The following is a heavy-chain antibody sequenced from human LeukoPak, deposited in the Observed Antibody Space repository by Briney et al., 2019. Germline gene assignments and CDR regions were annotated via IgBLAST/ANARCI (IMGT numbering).Heavy chain of an antibody. Sequence: ASVKVSCKPSGYTFTSYYMHSVRQAPGQPREWMGIINPSGGSTSYAQKFQGRVTMTRDMSTSTVYMELSSLRSEDTAVYYCAREVVEYSSSSSLDYWGQGTLVTVSS. CDR1: GYTFTSYY. V-gene: IGHV1-46*01. J-gene: IGHJ4*02. D-gene: IGHD6-6*01. CDR2: INPSGGST. CDR3: AREVVEYSSSSSLDY.